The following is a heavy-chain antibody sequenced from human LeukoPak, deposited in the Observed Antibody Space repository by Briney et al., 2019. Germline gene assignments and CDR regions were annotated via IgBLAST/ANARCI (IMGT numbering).Heavy chain of an antibody. Sequence: PGGSLRLSCAASGFTFDDYGMSWVRQAPGKGLEWVSGINWNGGSTGYADSVKGRFTISRDNAKNSLYLQMNSLRAEDTALYYCARTNDYYYYYYMDVWGKGTTVTVSS. CDR2: INWNGGST. V-gene: IGHV3-20*04. CDR3: ARTNDYYYYYYMDV. J-gene: IGHJ6*03. D-gene: IGHD1-1*01. CDR1: GFTFDDYG.